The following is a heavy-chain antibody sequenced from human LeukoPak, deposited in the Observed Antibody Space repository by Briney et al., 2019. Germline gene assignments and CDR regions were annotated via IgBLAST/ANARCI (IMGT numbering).Heavy chain of an antibody. Sequence: GGSLRLSCAASGFTFSTYWMSWVRQAPGKGLEWVAVISYDGSNKYYADSVKGRFTISRDNSKNTLYLQMNSLRAEDTAVYYCARDFFGGSQGGYWGQGTLVTVSS. CDR2: ISYDGSNK. D-gene: IGHD1-26*01. V-gene: IGHV3-30-3*01. CDR1: GFTFSTYW. CDR3: ARDFFGGSQGGY. J-gene: IGHJ4*02.